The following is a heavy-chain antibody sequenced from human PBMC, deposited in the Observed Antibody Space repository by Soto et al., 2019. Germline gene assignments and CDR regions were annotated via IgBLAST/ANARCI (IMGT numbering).Heavy chain of an antibody. D-gene: IGHD6-13*01. CDR3: ARGRGFGSRWAS. CDR2: IWYDGSNK. Sequence: GGSLRLSCAASGFTFSSYGMHWVRQAPGKGLEWVAVIWYDGSNKYYADSVKGRFTISRDNSKNTLYLQMNSLRAEDTAVYYCARGRGFGSRWASWGQGALVTVSS. CDR1: GFTFSSYG. J-gene: IGHJ4*02. V-gene: IGHV3-33*01.